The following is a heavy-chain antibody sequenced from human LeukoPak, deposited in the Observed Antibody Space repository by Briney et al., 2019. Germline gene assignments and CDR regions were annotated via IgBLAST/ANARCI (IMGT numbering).Heavy chain of an antibody. CDR2: ISPDGSEK. CDR3: ARYYDPPVGDAFDL. D-gene: IGHD3-16*01. J-gene: IGHJ3*01. Sequence: GGSLRLSCAVSGFRFGSDWMSWVRQAPGKGLEWVSNISPDGSEKFYVDSVKGRFTISRDNGKNSLYLQLNSLRADDTAVYYCARYYDPPVGDAFDLWGQGTMVTVSS. CDR1: GFRFGSDW. V-gene: IGHV3-7*01.